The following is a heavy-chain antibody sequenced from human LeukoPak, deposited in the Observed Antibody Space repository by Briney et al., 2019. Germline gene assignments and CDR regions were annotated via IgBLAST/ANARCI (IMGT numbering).Heavy chain of an antibody. V-gene: IGHV3-30*04. CDR3: ARDQGGVGF. Sequence: GGSLRLSCAASGFTFSSYAMHWVRQAPGKGLEWVAVISYDGSNKYYADSVKGRFTISRDNSKNTLYLQMNSLRAEDTAVYYCARDQGGVGFWGQGTLVTVSS. CDR1: GFTFSSYA. J-gene: IGHJ4*02. D-gene: IGHD3-16*01. CDR2: ISYDGSNK.